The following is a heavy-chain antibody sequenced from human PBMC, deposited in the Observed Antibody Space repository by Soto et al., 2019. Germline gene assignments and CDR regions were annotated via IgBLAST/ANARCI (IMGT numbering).Heavy chain of an antibody. CDR3: VRDGTKTLRDWFDP. J-gene: IGHJ5*02. Sequence: SETLSLPCPVSGASIRGFYWSWIRKSAGKGLEWIGRIYATGTTDYNPSLKSRVMMSVDTSKKQFSLKLRSVTAADTAVYYCVRDGTKTLRDWFDPWGQGISVTVPQ. V-gene: IGHV4-4*07. D-gene: IGHD1-1*01. CDR1: GASIRGFY. CDR2: IYATGTT.